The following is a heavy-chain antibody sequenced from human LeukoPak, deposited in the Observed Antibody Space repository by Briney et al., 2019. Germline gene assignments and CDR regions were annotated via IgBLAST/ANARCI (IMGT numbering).Heavy chain of an antibody. CDR1: GYTFTSYD. V-gene: IGHV1-8*01. Sequence: ASVKVSCKASGYTFTSYDIIWVRQASGQGLEWMGWMNPNSGHTGYTQKFQGRVTMTRTTSISTAYMELTSLTSEDSAVYYCARSIVGVRKRNDYWGQGTLVTVSS. CDR3: ARSIVGVRKRNDY. CDR2: MNPNSGHT. J-gene: IGHJ4*02. D-gene: IGHD1-26*01.